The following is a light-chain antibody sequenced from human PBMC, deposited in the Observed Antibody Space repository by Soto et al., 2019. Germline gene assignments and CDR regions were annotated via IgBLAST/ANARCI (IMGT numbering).Light chain of an antibody. CDR3: QQRSNWPWT. V-gene: IGKV3-11*01. J-gene: IGKJ1*01. CDR2: DAS. CDR1: QSVSSY. Sequence: EIWLTQSPATLSLSPGERATLSCRASQSVSSYLDWYQQKHGKAPRLLIYDASNRATGIPARLSGSGYGTDFTITISSLQTEDFAVYYCQQRSNWPWTFGHGTKVDIK.